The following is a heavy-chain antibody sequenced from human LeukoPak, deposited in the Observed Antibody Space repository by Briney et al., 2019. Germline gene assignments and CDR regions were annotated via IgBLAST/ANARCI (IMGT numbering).Heavy chain of an antibody. V-gene: IGHV4-59*02. D-gene: IGHD5-24*01. CDR1: GFTVSSNY. CDR3: ARVRRDGYNSPDY. Sequence: GSLRLSCAASGFTVSSNYMSWVRQAPGKRLECIGYIYYSGTTYYNPSLKSRVTISVDTSKNQFSLKLSSVTAADTAVYYCARVRRDGYNSPDYWGQGTLVTVSS. CDR2: IYYSGTT. J-gene: IGHJ4*02.